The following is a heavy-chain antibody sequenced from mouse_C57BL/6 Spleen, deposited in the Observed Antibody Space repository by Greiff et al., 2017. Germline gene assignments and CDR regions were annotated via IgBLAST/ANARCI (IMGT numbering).Heavy chain of an antibody. J-gene: IGHJ3*01. CDR2: IYPGSGST. Sequence: QVQLQQPGAELVKPGASVKMSCKASGYTFTSYWITWVKQRPGQGLAWIGDIYPGSGSTNYNEKFKSKATLTVDTSSSTAYMQPSSLTSEDSAVYYCAREDYDYDPAWFAYWGQGTLVTVSA. D-gene: IGHD2-4*01. V-gene: IGHV1-55*01. CDR3: AREDYDYDPAWFAY. CDR1: GYTFTSYW.